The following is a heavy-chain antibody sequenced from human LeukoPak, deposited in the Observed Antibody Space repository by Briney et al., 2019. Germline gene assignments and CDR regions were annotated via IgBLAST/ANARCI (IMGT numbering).Heavy chain of an antibody. J-gene: IGHJ4*02. Sequence: SETLSLTCAVYGGSFSGYYWSWIRQPPGKGLEWIGYISTSGSTKNNPSLKSRVAISVDTSKNQFSLRLSSVTAADTAVYYCARHQVMITYGPYYFDYWGQGTLVTVSS. CDR3: ARHQVMITYGPYYFDY. CDR1: GGSFSGYY. CDR2: ISTSGST. D-gene: IGHD3-16*01. V-gene: IGHV4-4*09.